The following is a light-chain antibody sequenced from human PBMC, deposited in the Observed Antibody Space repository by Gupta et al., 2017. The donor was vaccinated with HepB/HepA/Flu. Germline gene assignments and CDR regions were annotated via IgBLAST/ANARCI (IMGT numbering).Light chain of an antibody. CDR3: AAWDDSLSAYVV. CDR1: ISNIGSNT. V-gene: IGLV1-44*01. CDR2: NND. J-gene: IGLJ2*01. Sequence: QSVLTQPPSASGTPGQRVSISCSGSISNIGSNTVNWYQQLPGTAPKLLIFNNDQRPSGVPDRFSGSKSGTSAALAISGLQSEEEADYYCAAWDDSLSAYVVFGGGTKLTVL.